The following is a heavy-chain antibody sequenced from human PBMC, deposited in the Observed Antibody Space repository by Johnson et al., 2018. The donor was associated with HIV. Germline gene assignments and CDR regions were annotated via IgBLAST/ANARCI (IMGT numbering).Heavy chain of an antibody. CDR3: ARDLRDIVVPDAFDI. J-gene: IGHJ3*02. Sequence: VQLVESGGGLVQPGRSLRLFCAASGFTFSSYWMNWVRQAPGKGLEWVANIKQDGSERKYVDSVKGRFTISSDNAKNSLYLQMNSLRAEDTAVYYCARDLRDIVVPDAFDIWGQGTMVTVSS. D-gene: IGHD5-12*01. CDR1: GFTFSSYW. V-gene: IGHV3-7*01. CDR2: IKQDGSER.